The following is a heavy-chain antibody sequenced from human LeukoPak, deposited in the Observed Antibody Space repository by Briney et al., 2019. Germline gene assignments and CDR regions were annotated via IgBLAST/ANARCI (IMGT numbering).Heavy chain of an antibody. Sequence: SGPTLVKPTQTVTLTCTFSDFSLSTPGMGVGWIRQPPGKALEWLAFIYYNDDKRYSPSLRSRLTITRDTSKNQVVLAMTNMDPVDTATYYCAHLVVTIDWRSYFDYWGQGALVTVSS. CDR3: AHLVVTIDWRSYFDY. D-gene: IGHD3-9*01. J-gene: IGHJ4*02. CDR2: IYYNDDK. V-gene: IGHV2-5*01. CDR1: DFSLSTPGMG.